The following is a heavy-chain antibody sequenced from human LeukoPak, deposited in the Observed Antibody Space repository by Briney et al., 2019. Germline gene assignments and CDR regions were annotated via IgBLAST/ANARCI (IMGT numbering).Heavy chain of an antibody. J-gene: IGHJ4*02. CDR2: ISSISSTI. V-gene: IGHV3-48*01. D-gene: IGHD3-22*01. CDR3: ARDRDYYDSSGYNC. Sequence: PGGSLRLSCAASGFTFSSYSMNWVRRAPGKGLEWVSYISSISSTIYYADSVKGRFTISRDNAKNSLYLQMNSLRTEDTAVYYCARDRDYYDSSGYNCWGQGTLVTVSS. CDR1: GFTFSSYS.